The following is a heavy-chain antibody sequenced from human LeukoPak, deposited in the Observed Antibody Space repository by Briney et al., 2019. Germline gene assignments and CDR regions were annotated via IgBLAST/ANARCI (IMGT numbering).Heavy chain of an antibody. CDR1: GFTFSSYW. V-gene: IGHV3-7*03. J-gene: IGHJ4*02. CDR3: AKTRPLDSSSWSHGDY. CDR2: IKEDESDE. Sequence: GGSLRLSCEASGFTFSSYWMSWVRQAPGKGLEWVAHIKEDESDEYYVDSVRGRFTASRDNAKNSVNLQMNSLRAEDTAVYYCAKTRPLDSSSWSHGDYWGQGTLVTVSS. D-gene: IGHD6-13*01.